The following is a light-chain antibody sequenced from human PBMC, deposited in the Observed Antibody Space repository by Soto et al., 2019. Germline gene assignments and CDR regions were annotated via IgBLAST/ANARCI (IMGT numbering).Light chain of an antibody. CDR1: QSISSW. CDR2: KAS. Sequence: DLQMTQSPSTLSASVGDRVTITCRASQSISSWLAWYQQKPGKAPKLLIYKASSLESGVPSRFSGSGPGTEFTLTISSLQPDDFATYYCQQYNSYSPNTFGQGTKLEIK. J-gene: IGKJ2*01. CDR3: QQYNSYSPNT. V-gene: IGKV1-5*03.